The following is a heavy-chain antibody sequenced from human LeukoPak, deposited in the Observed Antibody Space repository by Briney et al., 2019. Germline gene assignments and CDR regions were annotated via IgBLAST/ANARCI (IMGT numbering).Heavy chain of an antibody. D-gene: IGHD3-22*01. CDR2: IYPGDSDT. V-gene: IGHV5-51*01. Sequence: GESLKISCKGSGYSFTCYWIGWVRQMPGKRLECMGIIYPGDSDTRYSPSFPGQVTISADKSISTAYLQWSSLKASDTAMYYCARPVRYDTYYFDYWGQGTLVTVSS. CDR3: ARPVRYDTYYFDY. CDR1: GYSFTCYW. J-gene: IGHJ4*02.